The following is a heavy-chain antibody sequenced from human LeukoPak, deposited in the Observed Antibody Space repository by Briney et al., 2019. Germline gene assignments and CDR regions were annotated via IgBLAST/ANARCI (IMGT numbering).Heavy chain of an antibody. CDR1: GGSISSYY. CDR3: ARIGITMVRGEVKWFDP. V-gene: IGHV4-59*08. D-gene: IGHD3-10*01. J-gene: IGHJ5*02. CDR2: IYYSGST. Sequence: SETLSLTCTVSGGSISSYYWSWIRQPPGKGLEWIGYIYYSGSTNYNPSLKSRVTISVDTSKNQFSLKLSSVTAADTVVYYCARIGITMVRGEVKWFDPWGQGTLVTVSS.